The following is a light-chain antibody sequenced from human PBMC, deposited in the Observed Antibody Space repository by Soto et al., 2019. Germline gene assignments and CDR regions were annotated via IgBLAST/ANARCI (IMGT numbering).Light chain of an antibody. Sequence: QSALIQPPSVSGSPGQSVTISCTGTSSDVGSYDYVSWYQQHPGGVPKLIIYVATQRPSGVSNRFSGSKSGNTASLTISGLQAEDEADYYCCSYADTDTLIFGGGTK. CDR1: SSDVGSYDY. CDR3: CSYADTDTLI. V-gene: IGLV2-23*01. CDR2: VAT. J-gene: IGLJ2*01.